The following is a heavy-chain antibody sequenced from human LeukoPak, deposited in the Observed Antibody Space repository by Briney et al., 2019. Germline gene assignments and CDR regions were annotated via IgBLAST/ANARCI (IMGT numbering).Heavy chain of an antibody. CDR3: ARGSENSSPLDLDY. CDR2: INHSGST. CDR1: GGSFSGYY. V-gene: IGHV4-34*01. Sequence: PSETLSLTCAVYGGSFSGYYWSWIRQPPGKGLEWIGEINHSGSTNYNPSLKSRVTISVDASKNQFSLKLSSVTAADTAVYYCARGSENSSPLDLDYWGQGTLVTVSS. D-gene: IGHD6-6*01. J-gene: IGHJ4*02.